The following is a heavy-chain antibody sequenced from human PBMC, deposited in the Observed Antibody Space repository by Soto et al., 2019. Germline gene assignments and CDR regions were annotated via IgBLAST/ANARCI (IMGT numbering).Heavy chain of an antibody. Sequence: ASVKVSCKSSGYTFTSYYIHWVRQAPGQGLEWMGWINPSSGGTIYTQRFQGRVTMTRDTSINTVYMELSRLTSDDTAVYYCAREMGVIGAPGYTWFDPWGQGALVTVSS. D-gene: IGHD1-26*01. CDR2: INPSSGGT. J-gene: IGHJ5*02. V-gene: IGHV1-2*02. CDR1: GYTFTSYY. CDR3: AREMGVIGAPGYTWFDP.